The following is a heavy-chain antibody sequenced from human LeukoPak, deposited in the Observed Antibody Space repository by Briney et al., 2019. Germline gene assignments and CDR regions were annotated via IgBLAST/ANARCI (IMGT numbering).Heavy chain of an antibody. Sequence: GGSLRLSCAASGFTFDDYAMNWVRQVPGRGLEWVSGINWNGRITEYADSVKDRFTISRQNTKNSLYMNNLGGEDTALYFCARGSVQLWLRDTYYYMDVWGKGTTVTVSS. CDR1: GFTFDDYA. J-gene: IGHJ6*03. V-gene: IGHV3-20*04. D-gene: IGHD5-18*01. CDR2: INWNGRIT. CDR3: ARGSVQLWLRDTYYYMDV.